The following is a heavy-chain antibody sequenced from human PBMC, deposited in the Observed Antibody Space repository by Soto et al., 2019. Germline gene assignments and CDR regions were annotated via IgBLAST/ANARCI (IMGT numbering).Heavy chain of an antibody. D-gene: IGHD1-26*01. Sequence: GGSLRLSCAASGFTFSSYSMNWVRKAPGKGLEWVSSIFISSSYIYYADSVKGRFTISRDNAKNSLYLQMNSLRAYDTAVYYCARVPYGGSYWREFDYWGQGTLVTVSS. CDR1: GFTFSSYS. V-gene: IGHV3-21*01. CDR2: IFISSSYI. J-gene: IGHJ4*02. CDR3: ARVPYGGSYWREFDY.